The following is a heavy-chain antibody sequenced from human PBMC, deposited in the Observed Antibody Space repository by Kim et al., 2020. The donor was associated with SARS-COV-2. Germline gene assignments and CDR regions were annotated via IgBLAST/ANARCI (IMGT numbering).Heavy chain of an antibody. V-gene: IGHV4-31*03. CDR3: ARWYYYDSSGYYQNWYFDL. CDR2: IYYSGST. D-gene: IGHD3-22*01. CDR1: GGSISSGGYY. Sequence: SETLSLTCTVSGGSISSGGYYWSWIRQHPGKGLEWIGYIYYSGSTYYNPSLKSRVTISVDTSKNQFSLKLSSVTAADTAVYYCARWYYYDSSGYYQNWYFDLWGRGTLVTVSS. J-gene: IGHJ2*01.